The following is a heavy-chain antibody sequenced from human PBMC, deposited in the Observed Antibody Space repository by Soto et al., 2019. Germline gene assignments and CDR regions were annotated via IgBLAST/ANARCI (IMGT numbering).Heavy chain of an antibody. Sequence: QVQLVESGGGEVQPGTSLRLACAASGFTLSNIGMQWVRQAPGKGLEWVAVISAGGNTKYYADSVKGRFTISRDNSKNTLFLQMNSLRTEDTAVYYCAKESGGERYAAYFDLWGQGTLVTVSA. J-gene: IGHJ4*02. V-gene: IGHV3-30*18. CDR3: AKESGGERYAAYFDL. CDR2: ISAGGNTK. D-gene: IGHD2-21*01. CDR1: GFTLSNIG.